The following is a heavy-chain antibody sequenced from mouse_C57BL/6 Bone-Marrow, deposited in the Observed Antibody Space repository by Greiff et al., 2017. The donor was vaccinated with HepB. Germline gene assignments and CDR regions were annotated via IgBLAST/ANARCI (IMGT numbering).Heavy chain of an antibody. J-gene: IGHJ3*01. CDR3: ARDGYYPFAY. CDR1: GFTFSDFY. Sequence: EVMLMESGGGLVQSGRSLRLSCATSGFTFSDFYMEWVRQAPGKGLEWIAASRNKANDYTTEYSASVKGRFIVSRDTSQSILYLQMNALRAEDTAIYYCARDGYYPFAYWGQGTLVTVSA. D-gene: IGHD2-3*01. CDR2: SRNKANDYTT. V-gene: IGHV7-1*01.